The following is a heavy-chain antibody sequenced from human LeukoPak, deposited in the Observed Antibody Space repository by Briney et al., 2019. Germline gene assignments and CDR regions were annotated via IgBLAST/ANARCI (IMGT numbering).Heavy chain of an antibody. J-gene: IGHJ2*01. V-gene: IGHV3-33*06. Sequence: PGGSLRLSCVVFGFTFSSSGMHWVRQAPGKGLEWVAVIWYDGSNKYYADSVKGRFTISRDNSKNTLYLQMNSLRAEDTAVYYCAKRLTYSGSYYWYFDLWGRGTLVTVSS. CDR3: AKRLTYSGSYYWYFDL. CDR2: IWYDGSNK. CDR1: GFTFSSSG. D-gene: IGHD1-26*01.